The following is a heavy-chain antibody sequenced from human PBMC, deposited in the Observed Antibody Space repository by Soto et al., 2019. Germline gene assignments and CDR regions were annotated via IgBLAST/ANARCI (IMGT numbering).Heavy chain of an antibody. D-gene: IGHD3-3*02. CDR3: AKCSTPILAAHAFDI. Sequence: PGGSLRLSCASSGFTFSSYAMSWVRQAPGKGLEWVSAISGSGGSTYYADSVKGRFTISRDNSKNTLYLQMNSLRAEDTAVYYCAKCSTPILAAHAFDIWGQGTMVTVSS. V-gene: IGHV3-23*01. J-gene: IGHJ3*02. CDR1: GFTFSSYA. CDR2: ISGSGGST.